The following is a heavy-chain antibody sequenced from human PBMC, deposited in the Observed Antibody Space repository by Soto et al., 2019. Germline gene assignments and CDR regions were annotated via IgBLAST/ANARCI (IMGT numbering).Heavy chain of an antibody. CDR2: MNPNSGNT. D-gene: IGHD1-7*01. CDR3: ARGTYNKNYRWFDP. J-gene: IGHJ5*02. Sequence: ASVKVSCKASGYTFSGHDINWVRQATGQGLEWMGWMNPNSGNTGYAQKFQGRVTMTRNTSISTAYMELSSLRSEDTAIYYCARGTYNKNYRWFDPWSQGTRVTVSS. CDR1: GYTFSGHD. V-gene: IGHV1-8*01.